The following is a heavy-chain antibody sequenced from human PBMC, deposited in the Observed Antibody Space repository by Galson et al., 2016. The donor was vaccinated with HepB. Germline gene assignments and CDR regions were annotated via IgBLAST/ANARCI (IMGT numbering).Heavy chain of an antibody. V-gene: IGHV3-23*01. J-gene: IGHJ5*02. CDR3: ASRTNGRFTH. Sequence: SLRLSCAVSELSIISSAMSWVRQAPGKGLEWVSSIRAGGGDTYYADSVKGRFTISRDNAKNSLFLQMNSLRGEDTAVYYCASRTNGRFTHWGQGTLVTVSS. CDR1: ELSIISSA. CDR2: IRAGGGDT. D-gene: IGHD1-26*01.